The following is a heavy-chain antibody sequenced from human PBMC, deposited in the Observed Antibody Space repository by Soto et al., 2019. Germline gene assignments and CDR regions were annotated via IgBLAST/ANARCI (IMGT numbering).Heavy chain of an antibody. CDR3: ARIITMVRGGYYFDY. CDR1: GGSISSYY. CDR2: IYTSGST. J-gene: IGHJ4*02. Sequence: LSLTCTVPGGSISSYYWSWIRQPAGKGLEWSGRIYTSGSTNYNPSLKSRVTMSVDTSKNQFSLKLSSVTAADTAVYYCARIITMVRGGYYFDYWGQGTLVTVSS. V-gene: IGHV4-4*07. D-gene: IGHD3-10*01.